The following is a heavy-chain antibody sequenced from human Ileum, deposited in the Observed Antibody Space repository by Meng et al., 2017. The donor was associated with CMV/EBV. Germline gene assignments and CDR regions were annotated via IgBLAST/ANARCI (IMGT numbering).Heavy chain of an antibody. CDR1: AASIINYD. CDR2: ISVSGTT. D-gene: IGHD3-10*01. V-gene: IGHV4-4*07. Sequence: QRQRPQSRPGLVKPCESLSLTCYVPAASIINYDCGSTRPPAGKGRGWIAHISVSGTTTYHPSLKSRVSMSVDTSRNQFSLKLTSVTAADTAVYYCARNYGSGNWNFFHYWGQGTLVTVSS. J-gene: IGHJ4*02. CDR3: ARNYGSGNWNFFHY.